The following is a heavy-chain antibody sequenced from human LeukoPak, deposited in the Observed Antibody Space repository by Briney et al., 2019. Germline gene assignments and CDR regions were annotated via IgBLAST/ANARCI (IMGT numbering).Heavy chain of an antibody. V-gene: IGHV3-15*01. CDR3: TTDESQRTYYYDSSGSTDAFDI. CDR1: GFTFSNAW. D-gene: IGHD3-22*01. J-gene: IGHJ3*02. CDR2: IKGKTVGGTT. Sequence: GGSLRLSCAASGFTFSNAWMSWVRQAPGKGLEWVGRIKGKTVGGTTDYAAPVKGRFTISRDDSKNTLYLQMNSLKTEDTAVYYCTTDESQRTYYYDSSGSTDAFDIWGQGTMVTVSS.